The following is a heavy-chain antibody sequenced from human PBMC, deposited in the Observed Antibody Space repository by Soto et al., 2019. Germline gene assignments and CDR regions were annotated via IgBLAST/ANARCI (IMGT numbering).Heavy chain of an antibody. V-gene: IGHV4-34*01. CDR1: GGSFSGYY. CDR3: ATRGGYCSGGSCYPAAHYFDY. D-gene: IGHD2-15*01. J-gene: IGHJ4*02. Sequence: SETLSLTCAVYGGSFSGYYWSWIRQPPGKGLEWIGEINHSGSTNYNPSLKSRVTISVDTSKNQFSLKLSSVTAADTAVYYCATRGGYCSGGSCYPAAHYFDYWGQGTLVTVSS. CDR2: INHSGST.